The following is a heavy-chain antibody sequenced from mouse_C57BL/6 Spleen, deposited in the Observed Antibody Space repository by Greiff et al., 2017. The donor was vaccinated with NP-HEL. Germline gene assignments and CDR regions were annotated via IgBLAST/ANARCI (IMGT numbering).Heavy chain of an antibody. J-gene: IGHJ1*03. CDR2: IYPRGGYT. D-gene: IGHD2-3*01. Sequence: QVQLKESGAELFRLGTSVKMSCKASGYTFTNYWIGWAKQRPGHGLEWIGDIYPRGGYTNYNEKFKGKATLTADKSSSTADMQVSSWTSEDSAIFYCARRMDYGYFDVWGTGTTGTVSS. CDR1: GYTFTNYW. CDR3: ARRMDYGYFDV. V-gene: IGHV1-63*01.